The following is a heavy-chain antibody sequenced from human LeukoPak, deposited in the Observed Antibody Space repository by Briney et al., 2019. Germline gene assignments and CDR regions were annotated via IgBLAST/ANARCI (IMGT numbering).Heavy chain of an antibody. D-gene: IGHD3-16*01. Sequence: GGSLRLSCSASGFSFSDYDMNWVRQAPGKGLEWVSAISGRSSHVYYGESVKGPFNISRDNAKNSLYLQLDSLGVEDTAVYYCGRAFPPLRTSSAGDLWGQGTLVTVSS. CDR2: ISGRSSHV. J-gene: IGHJ1*01. CDR1: GFSFSDYD. CDR3: GRAFPPLRTSSAGDL. V-gene: IGHV3-21*01.